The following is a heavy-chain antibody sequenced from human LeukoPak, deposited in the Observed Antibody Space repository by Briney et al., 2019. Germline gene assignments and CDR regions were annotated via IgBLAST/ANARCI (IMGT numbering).Heavy chain of an antibody. CDR2: LRHDGSNT. Sequence: GGSLRLSRTASGFTFSNYGMHWVRQTPGKGLEWVAFLRHDGSNTNYADSVKGRFTISRDSSKNTLYLQMNSLRVDDTAIYYCATSRVFDYWGQGILVTVSS. V-gene: IGHV3-30*02. CDR3: ATSRVFDY. CDR1: GFTFSNYG. J-gene: IGHJ4*02.